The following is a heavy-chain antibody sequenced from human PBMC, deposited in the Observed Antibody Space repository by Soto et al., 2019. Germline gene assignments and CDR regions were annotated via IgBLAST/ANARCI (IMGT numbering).Heavy chain of an antibody. V-gene: IGHV1-8*01. CDR3: ARSEGAAALNDDFDI. CDR2: MNPNSGNT. CDR1: GYTFTSYD. J-gene: IGHJ3*02. D-gene: IGHD6-13*01. Sequence: QVQLVQSGAEVKKPGASVKVSCKASGYTFTSYDINWVRQATGQGLEWMGWMNPNSGNTGYAQKFQGRVTRTRNTSINTAYMELSSLRSEDTAVYYCARSEGAAALNDDFDIWGQGKMVTASS.